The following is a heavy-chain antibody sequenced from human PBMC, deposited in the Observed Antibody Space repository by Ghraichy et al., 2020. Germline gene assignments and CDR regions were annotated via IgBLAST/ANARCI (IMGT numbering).Heavy chain of an antibody. CDR3: ARAGRIIVGAQPFDY. D-gene: IGHD1-26*01. CDR1: GYTFTSYG. CDR2: ISAYNGNT. Sequence: ASVKVSCKASGYTFTSYGISWVRQAPGQGLEWMGWISAYNGNTNYAQKLQGRVTMTTDTSTSTAYMELRSLRSDDTAVYYCARAGRIIVGAQPFDYWGQGTLVTVSS. J-gene: IGHJ4*02. V-gene: IGHV1-18*01.